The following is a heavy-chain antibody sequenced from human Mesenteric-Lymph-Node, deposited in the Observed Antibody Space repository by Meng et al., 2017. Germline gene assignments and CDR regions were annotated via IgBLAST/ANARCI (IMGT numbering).Heavy chain of an antibody. V-gene: IGHV3-33*01. D-gene: IGHD3-22*01. CDR1: GFTFSSYG. J-gene: IGHJ4*02. CDR3: ARETYYYDSRSLDY. Sequence: GESLKISCAASGFTFSSYGMHWVRQAPGKGLEWVAVIWYDGSNKYYADSVKGRFTISRDNSKNTLYLQMNSLRDEDTAVYYCARETYYYDSRSLDYWGQGTLVTVSS. CDR2: IWYDGSNK.